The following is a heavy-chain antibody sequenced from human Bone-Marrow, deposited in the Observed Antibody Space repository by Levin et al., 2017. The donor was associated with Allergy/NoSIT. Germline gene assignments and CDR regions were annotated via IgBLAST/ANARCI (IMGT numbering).Heavy chain of an antibody. CDR2: IIPIFGTA. D-gene: IGHD2-15*01. V-gene: IGHV1-69*13. CDR3: ARDPSGSCSGGSCYSPHYYDYDGMDG. Sequence: SVKVSCKASGGTFSSYAISWVRQAPGQGLEWMGGIIPIFGTANYAQKFQGRVTITADESTSTAYMELSSLRSEDTAVYYCARDPSGSCSGGSCYSPHYYDYDGMDGWGQGTTVTVSS. J-gene: IGHJ6*02. CDR1: GGTFSSYA.